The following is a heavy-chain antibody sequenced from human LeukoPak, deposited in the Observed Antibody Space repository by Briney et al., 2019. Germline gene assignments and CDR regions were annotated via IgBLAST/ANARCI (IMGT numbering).Heavy chain of an antibody. CDR1: GFTFSSYA. V-gene: IGHV3-30-3*01. D-gene: IGHD1-1*01. Sequence: GGSLRLSCAASGFTFSSYAMHWVRQAPGKGLEWVAIISYDGSNGYYADSVKGRFTISRDNSKNTLYLQMNSLRAEDTAVYYCARARTGPFDYWGQGTLVTVSS. CDR3: ARARTGPFDY. CDR2: ISYDGSNG. J-gene: IGHJ4*02.